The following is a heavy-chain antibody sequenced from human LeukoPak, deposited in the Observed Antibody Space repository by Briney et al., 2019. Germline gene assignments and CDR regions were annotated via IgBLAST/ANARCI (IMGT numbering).Heavy chain of an antibody. J-gene: IGHJ4*02. Sequence: SETLSLTCTVSGGSISSYYWNWIRQPPGKGLEWIGYIYNSGSTNYNPSLKSRVTISVDASKNQFSLKLSSVTAADTAVYYCARVSQIVVVVAATPFFDYWGQGTLVTVSS. CDR3: ARVSQIVVVVAATPFFDY. D-gene: IGHD2-15*01. V-gene: IGHV4-59*12. CDR2: IYNSGST. CDR1: GGSISSYY.